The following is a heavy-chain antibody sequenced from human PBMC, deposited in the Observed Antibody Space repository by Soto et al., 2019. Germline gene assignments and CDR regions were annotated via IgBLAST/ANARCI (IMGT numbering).Heavy chain of an antibody. CDR2: IHYSGTT. D-gene: IGHD2-21*02. Sequence: PSETLSLTCTVSGDSITAAGHYWAWIRQHPEKGLEWLGYIHYSGTTDYNPSLKSRLTVSVDTSKNQFSLSLSSVTAADTAIYYCAALTATYWNFSIWGRGTLVTVSS. J-gene: IGHJ2*01. CDR3: AALTATYWNFSI. V-gene: IGHV4-31*03. CDR1: GDSITAAGHY.